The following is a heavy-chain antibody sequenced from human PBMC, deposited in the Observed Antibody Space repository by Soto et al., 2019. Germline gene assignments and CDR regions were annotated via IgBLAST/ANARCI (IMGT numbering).Heavy chain of an antibody. J-gene: IGHJ3*02. V-gene: IGHV3-11*01. Sequence: QVQLVESGGGLVKPGGSLRLSCAASGFTFSDYYMTRIRQAPGKGLEWLSYITYNGDTIYYADCVKGRFTISRDNAHNSLYLEMNSLRAEDTAIYYCARLRPTNTGGTFDIWGQGTMVTVSS. CDR3: ARLRPTNTGGTFDI. D-gene: IGHD3-16*01. CDR1: GFTFSDYY. CDR2: ITYNGDTI.